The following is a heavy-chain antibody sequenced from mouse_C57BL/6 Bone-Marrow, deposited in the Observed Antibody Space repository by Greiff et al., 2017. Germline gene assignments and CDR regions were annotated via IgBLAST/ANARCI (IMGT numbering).Heavy chain of an antibody. Sequence: EVQGVESGGGLVQSGRSLRLSCATSGFTFSDFYMEWVRQAPGKGLEWIAASRNKANDYTTEYSAYVKGRFIVSRDTSQSILYLQMNALRAEDTAIYYCARDDYWGQGTSVTVSS. CDR2: SRNKANDYTT. V-gene: IGHV7-1*01. CDR1: GFTFSDFY. CDR3: ARDDY. J-gene: IGHJ4*01.